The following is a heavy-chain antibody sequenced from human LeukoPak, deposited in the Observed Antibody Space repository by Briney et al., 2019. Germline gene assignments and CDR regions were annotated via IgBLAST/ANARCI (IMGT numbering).Heavy chain of an antibody. CDR1: GFTFSSYA. CDR2: ISSNRGST. Sequence: GGSLRLSCAASGFTFSSYAMHWVRQAPGKGLEYVSAISSNRGSTYCANSVKGRFTISRDNSKNTLYLQMGSLRAEDMAVYYCARAPTYYYDSSGYYYDCWGQGTLVTVSS. J-gene: IGHJ4*02. D-gene: IGHD3-22*01. CDR3: ARAPTYYYDSSGYYYDC. V-gene: IGHV3-64*01.